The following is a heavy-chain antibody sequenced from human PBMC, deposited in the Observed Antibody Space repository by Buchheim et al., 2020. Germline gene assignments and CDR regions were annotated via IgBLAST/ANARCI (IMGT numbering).Heavy chain of an antibody. CDR1: GFTFSSYW. Sequence: EVQLVESGGGLVQPGGSLRLSCAASGFTFSSYWMSWVRQAPGKGLEWVANIKQDGSEKYYVDSVKGRFTISRDNAKNSLYLQMNSLRAEDTAAYYCERVAAYYDILTGYYEYYFDYWGQGTL. J-gene: IGHJ4*02. V-gene: IGHV3-7*04. CDR2: IKQDGSEK. D-gene: IGHD3-9*01. CDR3: ERVAAYYDILTGYYEYYFDY.